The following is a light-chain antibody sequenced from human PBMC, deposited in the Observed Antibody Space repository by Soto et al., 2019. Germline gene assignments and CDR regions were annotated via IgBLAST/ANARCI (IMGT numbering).Light chain of an antibody. CDR1: QSIRNW. V-gene: IGKV1-5*01. J-gene: IGKJ1*01. CDR2: DAS. CDR3: QQYHYFWT. Sequence: DIQMTQSPSTLSASVGDRVTITCRASQSIRNWLAWYQQKPGKAPKLLIFDASSRETGVPSRFSGGGSGTEFTLTISSLQPDDFATYYCQQYHYFWTFGQGGKVDIK.